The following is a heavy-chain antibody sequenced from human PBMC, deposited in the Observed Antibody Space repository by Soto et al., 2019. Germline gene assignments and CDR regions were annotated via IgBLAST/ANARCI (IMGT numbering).Heavy chain of an antibody. J-gene: IGHJ4*02. V-gene: IGHV1-69*02. D-gene: IGHD4-17*01. CDR2: IIPILGIA. CDR3: ARTSPESDVGYGDYYFDY. Sequence: QVQLVQSVAEVKKPGSSVKVSCKASGGTLSSYTISWVRQAPGQGLEWTGRIIPILGIANYAQKFQGRFTITADKSTSTAYMELSRLRSEDTAVYYCARTSPESDVGYGDYYFDYWGQGTLVTVSS. CDR1: GGTLSSYT.